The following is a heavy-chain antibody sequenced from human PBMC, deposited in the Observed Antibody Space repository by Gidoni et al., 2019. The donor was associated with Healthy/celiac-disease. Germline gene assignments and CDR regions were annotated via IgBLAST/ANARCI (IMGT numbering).Heavy chain of an antibody. CDR1: GASISSGGYY. CDR2: IYYSGST. J-gene: IGHJ6*02. Sequence: QVQLQESGPGLVKHSQTLSLTCTVSGASISSGGYYWSWIRQHPGKGLEWIGYIYYSGSTYYNPSLKSRVTISVDTSKNQFSLKLSSVTAADTAVYYCASLPGHYYYGMDVWGQGTTVTVSS. CDR3: ASLPGHYYYGMDV. V-gene: IGHV4-31*03.